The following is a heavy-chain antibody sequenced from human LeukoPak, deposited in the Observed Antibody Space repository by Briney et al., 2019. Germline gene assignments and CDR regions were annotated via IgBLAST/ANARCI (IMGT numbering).Heavy chain of an antibody. V-gene: IGHV4-59*08. CDR1: GGSISSYY. J-gene: IGHJ4*02. Sequence: SETLSLTCTVSGGSISSYYWSWIRQPPGKGLEWIGYIYYSGSTNYNPSPKSRVTISVDTSKNQFSLKLSSVTAADTAVYYCARHQSRATRGYFDYWGQGTLVTVSS. D-gene: IGHD5-12*01. CDR2: IYYSGST. CDR3: ARHQSRATRGYFDY.